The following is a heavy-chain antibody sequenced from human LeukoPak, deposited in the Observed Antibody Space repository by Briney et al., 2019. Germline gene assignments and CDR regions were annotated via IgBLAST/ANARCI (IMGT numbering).Heavy chain of an antibody. D-gene: IGHD2-15*01. J-gene: IGHJ5*02. CDR2: ISYDGGHK. CDR1: GFTFSTYG. CDR3: AQPGYCSGSSCYNWFDP. Sequence: EPGGSLRLSCAASGFTFSTYGMPWVRQAPGKGLEWVAIISYDGGHKYYADFVKGRFTISRDNSKNTLFLQMNSLRAEDTAVYYCAQPGYCSGSSCYNWFDPWGQGTLVTVSS. V-gene: IGHV3-30*18.